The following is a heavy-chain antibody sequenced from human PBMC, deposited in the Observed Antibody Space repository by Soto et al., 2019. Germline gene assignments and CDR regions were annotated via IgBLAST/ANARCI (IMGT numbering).Heavy chain of an antibody. CDR1: GYTFTSYY. CDR2: INPSEGST. D-gene: IGHD3-16*01. CDR3: ARTTFARGGFDYYGMDV. V-gene: IGHV1-46*01. J-gene: IGHJ6*02. Sequence: GASVQVYYKRTGYTFTSYYMPCVQPAPAQWLEWMRLINPSEGSTNYARKFQDMVTMTRDTSTNTVYMERSALSSQDTAVYYCARTTFARGGFDYYGMDVWGQGTTVTGS.